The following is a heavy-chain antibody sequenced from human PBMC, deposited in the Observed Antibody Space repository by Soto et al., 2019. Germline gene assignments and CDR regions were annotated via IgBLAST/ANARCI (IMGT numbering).Heavy chain of an antibody. CDR1: AFTFRTYA. D-gene: IGHD6-19*01. J-gene: IGHJ4*02. V-gene: IGHV3-23*01. CDR3: AKDAARTSGWYYFDF. Sequence: GGSLRLSCAASAFTFRTYAMRCLRQAPGKGLEWVSVMSNSGDETYYADSVKGRFTISRDNFQNTLYLQLSSLRAEDTAVYYCAKDAARTSGWYYFDFWGQGTLVTVSS. CDR2: MSNSGDET.